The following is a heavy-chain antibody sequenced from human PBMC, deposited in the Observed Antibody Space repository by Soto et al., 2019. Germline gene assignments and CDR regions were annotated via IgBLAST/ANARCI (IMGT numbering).Heavy chain of an antibody. CDR3: ARGQGYSGYDYAY. J-gene: IGHJ4*02. Sequence: LSLTCSVSGGSISSSSYYWGWIRQPPGKGLECIGSIYYRGSTYYNPSLKSRVTISVDTSKNQFSLKLSSVTAADTAVYYCARGQGYSGYDYAYWGQGTLVTVSS. D-gene: IGHD5-12*01. V-gene: IGHV4-39*01. CDR2: IYYRGST. CDR1: GGSISSSSYY.